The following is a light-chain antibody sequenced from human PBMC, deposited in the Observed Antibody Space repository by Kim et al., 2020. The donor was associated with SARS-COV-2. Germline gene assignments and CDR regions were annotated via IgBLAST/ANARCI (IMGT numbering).Light chain of an antibody. V-gene: IGLV2-11*03. CDR2: DVT. J-gene: IGLJ2*01. CDR1: SSDVGGYNY. Sequence: GQSVTISCTGTSSDVGGYNYVSWYQQHPGKAPKIMIYDVTKRPSGVPDRFSGSKSGNTASLTISGLQAEDEADYYCCSYAGTYTLVFGGGTQLTVL. CDR3: CSYAGTYTLV.